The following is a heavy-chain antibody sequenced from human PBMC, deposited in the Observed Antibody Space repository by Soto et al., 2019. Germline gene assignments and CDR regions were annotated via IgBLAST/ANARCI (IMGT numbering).Heavy chain of an antibody. V-gene: IGHV3-30*18. CDR2: ISYDGSNK. J-gene: IGHJ4*02. D-gene: IGHD6-13*01. CDR1: GFTFSSYG. CDR3: AKDSPGIDLGY. Sequence: QVQLVESGGGVVQPGRSLRLSCAASGFTFSSYGMHWVRQAPGKGLEWVAVISYDGSNKYYADSVKGRFTISRDNSKNTLYLQMNSLRAEDTAVYYCAKDSPGIDLGYWGQGTLVTVSS.